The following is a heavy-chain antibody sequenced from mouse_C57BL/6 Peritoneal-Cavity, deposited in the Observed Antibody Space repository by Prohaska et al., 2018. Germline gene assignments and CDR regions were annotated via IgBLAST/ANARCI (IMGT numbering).Heavy chain of an antibody. V-gene: IGHV1-59*01. CDR3: ARVGFAY. CDR2: IYTSDRYN. Sequence: QRRGQGLGWMGVIYTSDRYNNYNQKSKGKATLTVDTYSSTADRQRSSLTSEDSAVYYCARVGFAYWGQGTLVTVSA. J-gene: IGHJ3*01.